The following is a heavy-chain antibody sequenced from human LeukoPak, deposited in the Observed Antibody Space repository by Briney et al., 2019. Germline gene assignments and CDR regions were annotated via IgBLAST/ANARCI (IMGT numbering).Heavy chain of an antibody. D-gene: IGHD3-10*01. CDR1: GFTVGNNY. V-gene: IGHV3-53*04. CDR3: ARTKFGGSPYFDY. CDR2: LYSGGST. J-gene: IGHJ4*02. Sequence: GGSLRLSCAVSGFTVGNNYMSWVRQAPGKGLEWVSFLYSGGSTYYADSVKGRFTVSRHNSRNTVFLEMNSLRPEDTAVYYCARTKFGGSPYFDYWGQGTLVTVSS.